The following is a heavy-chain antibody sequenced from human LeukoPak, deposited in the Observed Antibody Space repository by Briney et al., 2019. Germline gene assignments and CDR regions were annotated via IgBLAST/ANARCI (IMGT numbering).Heavy chain of an antibody. V-gene: IGHV4-59*08. CDR3: ATGYSSSWPYYFDY. Sequence: SETLSLTCTVSGGSISSYYWSWIRQPPGKGLEWIGYIYYSGSTNYNPSLKSRVTISIDTSKNHFPLKLSSVTAADTAVYYCATGYSSSWPYYFDYWGQGNLVTVSS. D-gene: IGHD6-13*01. CDR2: IYYSGST. J-gene: IGHJ4*02. CDR1: GGSISSYY.